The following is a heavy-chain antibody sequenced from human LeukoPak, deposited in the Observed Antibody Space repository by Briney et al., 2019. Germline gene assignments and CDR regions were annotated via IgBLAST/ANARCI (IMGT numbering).Heavy chain of an antibody. CDR3: ARGWGGSTSTVTTRPRYCDL. J-gene: IGHJ2*01. Sequence: PSQTLSLTCTVSGGSISSGRYYRTWIRQHPGKGLEWIGYIYYSGSAYYNPSLKSRVTISRDTSKNQFSLKLSSVTAADTAVYYCARGWGGSTSTVTTRPRYCDLWGRGTLVTVSS. V-gene: IGHV4-31*03. CDR2: IYYSGSA. D-gene: IGHD4-11*01. CDR1: GGSISSGRYY.